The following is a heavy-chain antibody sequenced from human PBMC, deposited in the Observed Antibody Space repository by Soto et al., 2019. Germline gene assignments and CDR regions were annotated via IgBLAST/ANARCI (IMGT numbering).Heavy chain of an antibody. CDR1: GLTLSSYA. V-gene: IGHV3-23*01. Sequence: EVQLLESGGGLVQPGGSLRLSCAASGLTLSSYAMTWVRQAPGKGLVYVSSITASGDKTYYADTAKGRFTSSRDNSKNTVYLQMHSLRADDTAVYFCARVVRGADCYWGQGTLVTVSS. CDR3: ARVVRGADCY. D-gene: IGHD2-21*02. CDR2: ITASGDKT. J-gene: IGHJ4*02.